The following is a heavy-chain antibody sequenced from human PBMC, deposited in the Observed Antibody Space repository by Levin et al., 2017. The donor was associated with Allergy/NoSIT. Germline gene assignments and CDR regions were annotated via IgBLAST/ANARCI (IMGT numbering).Heavy chain of an antibody. J-gene: IGHJ3*02. V-gene: IGHV3-13*04. Sequence: PGGSLRLSCAASGFTFSSYDMHWVRQATGKGLEWVSAIGTAGDTYYPGSVKGRFTISRENAKNSLYLQMNSLRAGDTAVYYCARGYGSGSYRFYVAFDIWGQGTMVTVSS. D-gene: IGHD3-10*01. CDR1: GFTFSSYD. CDR3: ARGYGSGSYRFYVAFDI. CDR2: IGTAGDT.